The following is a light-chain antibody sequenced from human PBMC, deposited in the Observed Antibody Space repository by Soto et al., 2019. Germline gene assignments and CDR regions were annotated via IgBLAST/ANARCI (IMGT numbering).Light chain of an antibody. J-gene: IGKJ1*01. CDR2: AAS. CDR1: QKINNY. Sequence: DIQMTQSPSSLSASVGDRVTITCRASQKINNYLNWYQQKPGKAPKLMIYAASTLQRGVPSRFSGSGSGTDFTLTISSLQPEDFATYYCQQSYSSPRPFGQGTKVQIK. CDR3: QQSYSSPRP. V-gene: IGKV1-39*01.